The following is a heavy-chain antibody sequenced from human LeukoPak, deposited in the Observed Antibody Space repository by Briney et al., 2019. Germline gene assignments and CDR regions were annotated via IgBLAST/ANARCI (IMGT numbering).Heavy chain of an antibody. J-gene: IGHJ4*02. Sequence: GGSLSLSCTASGFTFSSYGMHWVRQAPGKGLEWVAFIRYDGSNKYYADSVKGRFTISRDNSKNTLYLQMNSLRAEDTAVYYCAKDVLLWFGELGPFDYWGQGTLVTVSS. CDR3: AKDVLLWFGELGPFDY. CDR1: GFTFSSYG. V-gene: IGHV3-30*02. CDR2: IRYDGSNK. D-gene: IGHD3-10*01.